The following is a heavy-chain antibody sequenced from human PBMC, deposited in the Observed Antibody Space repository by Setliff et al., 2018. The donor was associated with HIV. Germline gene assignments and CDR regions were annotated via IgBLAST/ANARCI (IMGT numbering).Heavy chain of an antibody. D-gene: IGHD2-2*01. J-gene: IGHJ5*02. V-gene: IGHV1-69*08. CDR1: KGTSTTYR. CDR3: ARDRVPYSSSPSALDP. Sequence: ASVKVSCKASKGTSTTYRFTWVRQAPGQGLEWMGRIIPNLGTANYAQNFQGRLTITADKSTSTTYMELSSLRSDDTAIYYCARDRVPYSSSPSALDPWGQGTQSTVSS. CDR2: IIPNLGTA.